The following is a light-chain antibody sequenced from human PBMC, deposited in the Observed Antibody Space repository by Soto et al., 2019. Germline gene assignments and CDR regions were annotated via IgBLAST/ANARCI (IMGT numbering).Light chain of an antibody. V-gene: IGKV3D-15*01. CDR1: QYISTK. J-gene: IGKJ5*01. CDR2: GVS. CDR3: QQYNNWPPIT. Sequence: ETKMTQSPATLSVSPGERVTLSCRASQYISTKLAWYQQKPGQSPRLVISGVSKRATGIPARFSGSGSGTEFNLTISSLQSEDLGVYYCQQYNNWPPITFDQGTRLENK.